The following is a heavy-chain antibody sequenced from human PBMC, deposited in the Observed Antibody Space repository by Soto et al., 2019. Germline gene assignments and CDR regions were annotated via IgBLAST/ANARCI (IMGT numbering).Heavy chain of an antibody. V-gene: IGHV3-23*01. Sequence: EVQLLESGGGVVQPGGSLRLSCETSGFTFSSYAMTWVRQAPGRGLEWVAVINYIGRTTFHAQSVKGRFTISRDNSMNTVFLQMDSLRADDTAVYYCVKQRVSGKTYYYNMDVWGLGTTVIVSS. CDR3: VKQRVSGKTYYYNMDV. CDR2: INYIGRTT. D-gene: IGHD3-10*01. CDR1: GFTFSSYA. J-gene: IGHJ6*02.